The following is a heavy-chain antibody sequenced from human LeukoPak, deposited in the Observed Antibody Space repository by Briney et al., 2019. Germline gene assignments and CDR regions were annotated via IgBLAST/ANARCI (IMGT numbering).Heavy chain of an antibody. CDR3: TRDLAAVPGPRMDV. Sequence: GGSPRLSCAASGFSFSSYYMSWVRQAPGKGLEWVALINPDGSERYYVDSVKGRFPISRDNAKNSLYLQMDSLRDDDTAMYFCTRDLAAVPGPRMDVWGQGTTVTVSS. V-gene: IGHV3-7*03. CDR1: GFSFSSYY. J-gene: IGHJ6*02. D-gene: IGHD6-19*01. CDR2: INPDGSER.